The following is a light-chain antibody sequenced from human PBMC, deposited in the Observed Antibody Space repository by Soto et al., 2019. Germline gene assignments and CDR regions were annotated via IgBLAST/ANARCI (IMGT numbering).Light chain of an antibody. CDR3: QYYNKSSP. Sequence: DIQMTQSPSTLSASVGDRVTITCRASQSISSWLAWYQQKPGKAPKLLIHEASSSEIGVPPRFSGSGFGTEFTLTISRLQPDDFATYYCQYYNKSSPFGRGTRLEIK. J-gene: IGKJ1*01. CDR1: QSISSW. CDR2: EAS. V-gene: IGKV1-5*03.